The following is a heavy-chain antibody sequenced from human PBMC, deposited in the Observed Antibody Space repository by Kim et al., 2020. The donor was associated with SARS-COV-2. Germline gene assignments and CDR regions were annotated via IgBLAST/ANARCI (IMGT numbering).Heavy chain of an antibody. D-gene: IGHD4-17*01. CDR3: ARDRRSSFYGDYGLD. J-gene: IGHJ4*02. V-gene: IGHV3-11*04. CDR2: ISSSGSTI. CDR1: GFTFSDYY. Sequence: GGSLRLSCAASGFTFSDYYMSWIRQAPGKGLEWVSYISSSGSTIYYADSVKGRFTISRDNAKNSLYLQMNSLRAEDTAVYYCARDRRSSFYGDYGLDGGQGPLVPVSS.